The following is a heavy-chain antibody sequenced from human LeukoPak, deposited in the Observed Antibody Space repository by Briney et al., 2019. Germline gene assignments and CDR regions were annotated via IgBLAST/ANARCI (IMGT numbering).Heavy chain of an antibody. CDR3: ARPIAAAGSLVAWFDP. V-gene: IGHV4-34*01. CDR1: GGSFSGYY. J-gene: IGHJ5*02. CDR2: INHSGST. Sequence: SETLSLTCAVYGGSFSGYYWSWIRQPPGKGLEWIGEINHSGSTNYNPSLKSRVTISVDTSKNQFSLKLSSVTAADTAVYYCARPIAAAGSLVAWFDPWGQGTLVTVSS. D-gene: IGHD6-13*01.